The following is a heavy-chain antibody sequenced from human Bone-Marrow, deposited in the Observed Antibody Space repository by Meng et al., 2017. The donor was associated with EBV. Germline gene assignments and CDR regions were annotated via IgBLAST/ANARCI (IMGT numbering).Heavy chain of an antibody. Sequence: VLPQASRPGRGMPSVTLALPCFVSGGFISSSNWWSWVRQPPGKGLECNGAIYHSWRTNYNPSLKSRVTISVDKSKNQLSLKLSSVTAADTAVYYCARDLRETSGTFPFDYWGQGTLVTVSS. CDR2: IYHSWRT. CDR3: ARDLRETSGTFPFDY. D-gene: IGHD1-26*01. CDR1: GGFISSSNW. V-gene: IGHV4-4*02. J-gene: IGHJ4*02.